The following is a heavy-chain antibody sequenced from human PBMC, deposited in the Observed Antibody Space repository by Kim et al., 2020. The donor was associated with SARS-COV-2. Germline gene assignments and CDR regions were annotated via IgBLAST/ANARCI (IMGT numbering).Heavy chain of an antibody. J-gene: IGHJ4*02. V-gene: IGHV4-39*07. CDR1: GGSITNNDYH. CDR2: IYYNGRT. Sequence: SETLSLTCTVSGGSITNNDYHWGWLPQAPGKGLEWIVSIYYNGRTYYHPSLRSRIAMSVDTNNNQFSLKLTSVTAADTADYYCATDQWETLFDYWGQGTLVTVSS. CDR3: ATDQWETLFDY. D-gene: IGHD1-26*01.